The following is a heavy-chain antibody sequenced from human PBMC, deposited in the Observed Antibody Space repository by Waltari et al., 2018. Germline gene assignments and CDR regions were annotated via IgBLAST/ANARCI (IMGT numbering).Heavy chain of an antibody. CDR2: ISWNSGSI. CDR3: ATLVAVAGTNAFDI. J-gene: IGHJ3*02. Sequence: EVQLVESGGGLVQPGRSLRLSCAASGFTFDDYAMHWVRQAPGKGLEWVSGISWNSGSIGYADSVKGRFTISRDNAKNSLYLQMNSLRAEDTALYYCATLVAVAGTNAFDIWGQGTMVTVSS. D-gene: IGHD6-19*01. CDR1: GFTFDDYA. V-gene: IGHV3-9*01.